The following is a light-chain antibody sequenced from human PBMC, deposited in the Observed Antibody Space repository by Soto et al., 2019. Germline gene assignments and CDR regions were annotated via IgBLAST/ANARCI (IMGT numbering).Light chain of an antibody. J-gene: IGKJ1*01. V-gene: IGKV3-20*01. Sequence: EIVLTQSPGTLSLSPGDRATLSCRASQSVNSNYLAWYQRKPGQAPRLLIYGASNRATDIPYRFSASGSGTDFTLTITRLEAEDFAVCYCQQYDSTPPTFGQGTKVEVK. CDR1: QSVNSNY. CDR2: GAS. CDR3: QQYDSTPPT.